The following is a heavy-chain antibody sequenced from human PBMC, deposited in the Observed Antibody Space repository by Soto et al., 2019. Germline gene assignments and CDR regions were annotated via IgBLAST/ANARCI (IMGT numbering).Heavy chain of an antibody. CDR2: INQDGSEK. J-gene: IGHJ4*02. CDR3: ARDEVEAGLYLDN. CDR1: GFTFRSYW. D-gene: IGHD6-19*01. V-gene: IGHV3-7*01. Sequence: PGGSLRLSCAASGFTFRSYWMSWVRQAPGKGLEWVANINQDGSEKYYVDSVRGRFTISRDNAKNSLYLQVNSLRAEDTAVYYCARDEVEAGLYLDNWGQGTLVTVSS.